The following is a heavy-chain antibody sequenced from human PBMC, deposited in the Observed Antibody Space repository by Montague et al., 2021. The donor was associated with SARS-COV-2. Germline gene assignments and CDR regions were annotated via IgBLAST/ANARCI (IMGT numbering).Heavy chain of an antibody. CDR3: ARSLYDILTGYYLPFDY. Sequence: VKPTQTLTLTCTFSGFSLSTSGMCVSWVRQPPGKALEWLALIDWDDNKFYSTSLKTWLTISKDTSKNQVVLTMTNVDPVDTATYYCARSLYDILTGYYLPFDYWGQGTLVTVSS. V-gene: IGHV2-70*20. J-gene: IGHJ4*02. CDR1: GFSLSTSGMC. CDR2: IDWDDNK. D-gene: IGHD3-9*01.